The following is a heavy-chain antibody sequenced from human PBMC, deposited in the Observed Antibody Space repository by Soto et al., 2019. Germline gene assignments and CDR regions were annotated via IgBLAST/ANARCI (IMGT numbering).Heavy chain of an antibody. J-gene: IGHJ4*02. CDR1: GGSISSYY. CDR2: IYYSGST. V-gene: IGHV4-59*08. CDR3: AAYTDYYDSTGYYTD. D-gene: IGHD3-22*01. Sequence: SETLSLTCTVSGGSISSYYWSWIRQPPGKGLEWIGYIYYSGSTNYNPSLKSRVTISVDTSKNQFSLKLSSVTAADTAGYYCAAYTDYYDSTGYYTDRGQGTLVTDSS.